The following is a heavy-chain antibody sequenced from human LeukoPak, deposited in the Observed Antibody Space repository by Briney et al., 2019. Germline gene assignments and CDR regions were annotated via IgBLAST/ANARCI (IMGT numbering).Heavy chain of an antibody. CDR2: IIPIFGTA. V-gene: IGHV1-69*13. Sequence: ASVKVSCKASVGTFSSYAISWVRQAPGQGLEWMGGIIPIFGTANYAQKFQGRVTITADESTSTAYMELSSLRSEDTAVYYCARGKPLEGHGQSFDYWGQGTLVTVSS. J-gene: IGHJ4*02. CDR3: ARGKPLEGHGQSFDY. CDR1: VGTFSSYA. D-gene: IGHD1-1*01.